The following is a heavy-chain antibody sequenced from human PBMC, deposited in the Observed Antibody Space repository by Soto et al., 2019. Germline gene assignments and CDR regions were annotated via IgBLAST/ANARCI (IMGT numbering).Heavy chain of an antibody. V-gene: IGHV1-69*02. J-gene: IGHJ4*02. D-gene: IGHD3-10*01. CDR1: GGTFTSNS. Sequence: QVHLVQSGAEVKRPGSSVKVSCKASGGTFTSNSVNWVRQAPGQGLERMGRVIPILEMTNYAQTFQGRVRIPADTSTGTVYMELNSLRSEDTAIYYCATGRRSDLQVGLFDSWGQGTLVTVSA. CDR3: ATGRRSDLQVGLFDS. CDR2: VIPILEMT.